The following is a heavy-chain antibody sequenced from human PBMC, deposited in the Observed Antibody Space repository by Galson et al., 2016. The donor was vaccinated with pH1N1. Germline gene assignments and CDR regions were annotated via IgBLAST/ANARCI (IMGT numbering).Heavy chain of an antibody. CDR2: INQDGSQK. V-gene: IGHV3-7*01. J-gene: IGHJ4*02. Sequence: SLRLSCAGSRFSFSDYWMHWVRQASGKGLEWVANINQDGSQKYYVDSVRGRFTISRDNAKNSLYLQMNSLRAEDTAVYYCARAIGASGAFWGQGTLVTVSS. D-gene: IGHD6-13*01. CDR3: ARAIGASGAF. CDR1: RFSFSDYW.